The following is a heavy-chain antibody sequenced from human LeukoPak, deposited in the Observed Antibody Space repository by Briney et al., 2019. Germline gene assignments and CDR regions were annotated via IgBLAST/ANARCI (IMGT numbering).Heavy chain of an antibody. V-gene: IGHV3-30*04. Sequence: GGSLRLSCAASGFTFSSYAMHWVRQAPGKGLEWVAVISYDGSNKYYADSVKGRFTISRDNSKNTLYLQMNSLRAEDTAVYYCARDNEGWLQFIMVYWGQGTLVTVSS. CDR1: GFTFSSYA. CDR3: ARDNEGWLQFIMVY. J-gene: IGHJ4*02. CDR2: ISYDGSNK. D-gene: IGHD5-24*01.